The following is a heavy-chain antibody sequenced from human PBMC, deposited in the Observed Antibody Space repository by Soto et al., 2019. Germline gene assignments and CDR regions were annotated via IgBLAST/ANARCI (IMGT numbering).Heavy chain of an antibody. CDR2: IYWDDDK. V-gene: IGHV2-5*02. J-gene: IGHJ6*02. Sequence: SGPTLVNPTQTLTLTCTFSAFSLSTGGVGVGWIRQPPGKALEWLALIYWDDDKRYSPSLRSRLTITKDTSKNQVVLTINNMDPVDSFIYYCIQSRCGGDCLQSYASYYYYGMDVWGQGT. CDR3: IQSRCGGDCLQSYASYYYYGMDV. D-gene: IGHD2-21*02. CDR1: AFSLSTGGVG.